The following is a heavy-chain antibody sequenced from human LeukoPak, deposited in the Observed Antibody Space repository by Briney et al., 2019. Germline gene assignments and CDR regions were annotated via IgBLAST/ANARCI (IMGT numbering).Heavy chain of an antibody. CDR2: IYYSGST. J-gene: IGHJ4*02. D-gene: IGHD1-26*01. CDR3: ARERYSGSYN. V-gene: IGHV4-59*01. Sequence: SETLSLTCTVSGGSISSYYWSWIRQPPGKGLEWIGYIYYSGSTNYNPSLKSRVTISVDTSKNQFSLKLSSVTAADTAVYYCARERYSGSYNWGQGTLVTVSS. CDR1: GGSISSYY.